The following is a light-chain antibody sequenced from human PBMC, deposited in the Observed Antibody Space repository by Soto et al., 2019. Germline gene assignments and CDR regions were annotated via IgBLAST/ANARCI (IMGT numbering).Light chain of an antibody. CDR2: EVS. CDR1: SSDVGGYHY. J-gene: IGLJ1*01. CDR3: SSYTRSTTLYV. V-gene: IGLV2-14*01. Sequence: QSALTQPASVSGSPGQSITISCTGTSSDVGGYHYVSWYQQHPGKAPKLMIYEVSNRPSGVSNRFSGSKSGNTASLTISGLQAEDEADYYCSSYTRSTTLYVFGAGTKVTV.